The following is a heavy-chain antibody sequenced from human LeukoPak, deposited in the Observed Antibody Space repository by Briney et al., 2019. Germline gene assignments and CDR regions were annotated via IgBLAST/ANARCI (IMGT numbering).Heavy chain of an antibody. D-gene: IGHD5-18*01. Sequence: SETLSLTCTVSGGSISSSSYYWGWIRQPPGKGLKWIGSIYYSGSTYYNPSLKSRVTISVDTSKNQFSLKLSSVTAADTAVYYCAPHTAYSYGLSSWGQGTLVTVSS. CDR1: GGSISSSSYY. CDR3: APHTAYSYGLSS. CDR2: IYYSGST. J-gene: IGHJ5*02. V-gene: IGHV4-39*01.